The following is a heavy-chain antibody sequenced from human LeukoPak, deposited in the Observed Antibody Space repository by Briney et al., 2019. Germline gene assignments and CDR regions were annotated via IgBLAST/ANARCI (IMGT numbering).Heavy chain of an antibody. CDR3: AKDLRERDGDYLLFDY. D-gene: IGHD4-17*01. Sequence: GGSLRLSCAASGFTFSIYGMSWVRQAPGKGLEWVSSITASGGGTYYADSVRGRFSVSRDNSKNTVFLQINGLGAEDTAVYYCAKDLRERDGDYLLFDYWGQGTLVTVSS. CDR2: ITASGGGT. J-gene: IGHJ4*02. CDR1: GFTFSIYG. V-gene: IGHV3-23*01.